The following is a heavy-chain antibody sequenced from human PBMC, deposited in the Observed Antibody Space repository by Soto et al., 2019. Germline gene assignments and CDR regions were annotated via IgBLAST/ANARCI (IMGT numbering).Heavy chain of an antibody. J-gene: IGHJ4*02. CDR3: ARVLVEGEAAAGKGYFVGYFDY. D-gene: IGHD6-13*01. CDR1: GFTFSSYW. CDR2: IKQDGSEK. Sequence: EVQLVESGGGLVQPGGSLRLSCAASGFTFSSYWMSWVRQAPGKGLEWVANIKQDGSEKYYVDSVKGRFTISRDNAKNSMYLQMNSLRAEDTAVYYCARVLVEGEAAAGKGYFVGYFDYWGQGTLVTVSS. V-gene: IGHV3-7*01.